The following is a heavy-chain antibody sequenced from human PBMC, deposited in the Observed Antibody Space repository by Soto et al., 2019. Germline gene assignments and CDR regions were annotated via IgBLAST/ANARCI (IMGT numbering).Heavy chain of an antibody. CDR3: ARALRGDIVVVPAASLLYYFDY. J-gene: IGHJ4*02. D-gene: IGHD2-2*01. V-gene: IGHV4-34*01. Sequence: SETLSLTCAVYGVSFSGYYWSWIRQPPGKGLEWIGEINHSGSTNYNPSLKSRVTISVDTSKNQFSLKLSSVTAADTAVYYCARALRGDIVVVPAASLLYYFDYWGQGTLVTVPS. CDR2: INHSGST. CDR1: GVSFSGYY.